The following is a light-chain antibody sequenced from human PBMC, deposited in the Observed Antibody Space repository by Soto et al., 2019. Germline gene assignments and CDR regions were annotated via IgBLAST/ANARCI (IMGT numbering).Light chain of an antibody. J-gene: IGKJ1*01. CDR1: QDISGY. V-gene: IGKV1-8*01. CDR2: AAS. Sequence: AIRMTQSPSSLSASTGDRVTITCRASQDISGYLAWYQQKPGKAPELLIYAASTLQSGLPSRFSGSGSGTDFTLTINSLQFEDFATYYCQQYYHFPSFGQGTKVEIK. CDR3: QQYYHFPS.